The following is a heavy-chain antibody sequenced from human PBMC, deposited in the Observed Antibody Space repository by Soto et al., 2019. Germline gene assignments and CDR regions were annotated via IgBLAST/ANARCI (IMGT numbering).Heavy chain of an antibody. CDR2: IYYSGTT. J-gene: IGHJ4*02. Sequence: SETLSLTCTVSGDSITSNSYFWAWIRQPPGKGLEWIGSIYYSGTTYYNPSLKSRVTISVDRSKNQFSLKLSSVTAADTAVYYCARDFSVDSFAYWGQGALVTVSS. CDR1: GDSITSNSYF. V-gene: IGHV4-39*02. CDR3: ARDFSVDSFAY.